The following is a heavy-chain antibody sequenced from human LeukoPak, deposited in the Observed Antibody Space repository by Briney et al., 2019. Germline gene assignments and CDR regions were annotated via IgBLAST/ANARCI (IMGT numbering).Heavy chain of an antibody. Sequence: SVRVSCKASGGTFSGYAISWVRQAPGQGLEWMGRIIPIFGTANYAQKFQGRVTITTDESTSTAYMELSSLRSEDTAVYYCARDLQWSPQGNYFDYWGQGTLVTVSS. D-gene: IGHD3-3*01. J-gene: IGHJ4*02. V-gene: IGHV1-69*05. CDR1: GGTFSGYA. CDR3: ARDLQWSPQGNYFDY. CDR2: IIPIFGTA.